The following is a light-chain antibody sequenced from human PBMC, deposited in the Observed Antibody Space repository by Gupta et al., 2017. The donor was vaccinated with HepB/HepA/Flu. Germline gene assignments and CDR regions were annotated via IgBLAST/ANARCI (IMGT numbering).Light chain of an antibody. CDR3: QQYGSSPCS. CDR1: QSVSSSY. Sequence: EIVLTQSPGTLSLSPGERATLSCRASQSVSSSYLACYQQQPGQAPRLLIYGASSRATGIPDRFSGSGSGTDFTLTISRLEPEDFAVYYCQQYGSSPCSFGQGTKLEIK. J-gene: IGKJ2*04. CDR2: GAS. V-gene: IGKV3-20*01.